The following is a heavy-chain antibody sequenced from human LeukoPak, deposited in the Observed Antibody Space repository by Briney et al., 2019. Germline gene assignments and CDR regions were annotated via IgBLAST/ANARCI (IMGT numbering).Heavy chain of an antibody. J-gene: IGHJ4*02. CDR2: ISWNSGSI. D-gene: IGHD2-15*01. V-gene: IGHV3-9*01. CDR3: AKGRYCSGGSCYSSY. CDR1: GFPFDDYA. Sequence: PGRSLRLSCAASGFPFDDYAMHWVRPAPGKGLEWVSGISWNSGSIGYADSVKGRFTISRDNSKNTLYLQMNSLRAEDTAVYYCAKGRYCSGGSCYSSYWGQGTLVTVSS.